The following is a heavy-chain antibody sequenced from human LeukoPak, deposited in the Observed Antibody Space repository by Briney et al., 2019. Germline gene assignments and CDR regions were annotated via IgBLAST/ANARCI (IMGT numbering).Heavy chain of an antibody. Sequence: SETLSLTCTVSGGSISSSSTYYWGCIREPPGKGLEWIGSTYYTGSTYYNPSLKSRVTISVDTSRNLFSLQLSSVTAADTAVYYCATSRTLYVPALIDYWGQGALVTVSS. CDR2: TYYTGST. CDR3: ATSRTLYVPALIDY. CDR1: GGSISSSSTYY. D-gene: IGHD3-16*01. J-gene: IGHJ4*02. V-gene: IGHV4-39*01.